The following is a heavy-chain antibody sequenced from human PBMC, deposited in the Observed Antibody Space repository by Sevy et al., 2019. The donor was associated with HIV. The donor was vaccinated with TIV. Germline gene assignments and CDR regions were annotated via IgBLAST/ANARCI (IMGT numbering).Heavy chain of an antibody. D-gene: IGHD3-3*01. CDR1: GGFISSSTW. J-gene: IGHJ4*02. Sequence: SETLSLTCAVSGGFISSSTWWSWVRQPPGKGLEWIGEIYHSGSTNYNPSLKSRVTISVDNSKNQFSLKVSSVTAADTAVYYCARGPSRDFWSEYAIDYWGQGTLVTVSS. V-gene: IGHV4-4*02. CDR2: IYHSGST. CDR3: ARGPSRDFWSEYAIDY.